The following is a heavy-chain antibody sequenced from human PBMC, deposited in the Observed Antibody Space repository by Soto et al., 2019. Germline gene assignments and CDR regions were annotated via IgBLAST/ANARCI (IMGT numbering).Heavy chain of an antibody. V-gene: IGHV2-5*02. CDR1: GFSLNTRDVG. CDR3: AHCRGGVASF. J-gene: IGHJ4*02. Sequence: QITLNESGPALVKPTQTLTLTCTFSGFSLNTRDVGVGWIRQPPGKALEWLGVVYWDDDKTYSPSLKSRLAITKDPPKNQVVLRMTKMDPVATATYYCAHCRGGVASFWGQGTLVTVSS. CDR2: VYWDDDK. D-gene: IGHD3-16*01.